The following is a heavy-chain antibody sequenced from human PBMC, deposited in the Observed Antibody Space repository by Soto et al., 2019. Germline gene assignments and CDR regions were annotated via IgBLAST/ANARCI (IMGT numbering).Heavy chain of an antibody. V-gene: IGHV2-5*02. CDR1: GFSLSTRGVG. CDR3: AHRSRGYAYYFDQ. CDR2: IFWDDDK. J-gene: IGHJ4*02. D-gene: IGHD5-12*01. Sequence: QITLKESGPTLVKPTQTLTLTCSFSGFSLSTRGVGVGWIRQPPGKALEWLALIFWDDDKWYSPSLRSRLTXTXDXXNNQVLLTTTNLAPVATATSYCAHRSRGYAYYFDQWGQGTLVTVSS.